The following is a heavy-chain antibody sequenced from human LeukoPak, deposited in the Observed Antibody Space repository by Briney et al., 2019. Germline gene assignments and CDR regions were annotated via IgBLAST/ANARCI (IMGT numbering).Heavy chain of an antibody. D-gene: IGHD3-10*01. J-gene: IGHJ3*02. CDR3: ARGGSRNYYGSGRRPASAFDI. CDR2: INHSGST. CDR1: GGSFSGYY. Sequence: SETPSLTCAVYGGSFSGYYWSWIRQPPGKGLEWIGEINHSGSTNYNPSLKSRVTISVDTSKNQFSLKLSSVTAADTAVYYCARGGSRNYYGSGRRPASAFDIWGQGTMVTVSS. V-gene: IGHV4-34*01.